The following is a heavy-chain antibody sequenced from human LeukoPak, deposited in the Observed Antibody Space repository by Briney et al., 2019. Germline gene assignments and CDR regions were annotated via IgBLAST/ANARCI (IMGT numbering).Heavy chain of an antibody. D-gene: IGHD6-6*01. CDR3: AREGPIAAPTY. CDR2: ISSSSSYI. V-gene: IGHV3-21*04. Sequence: GGSLRFSCAASGFTFSSYSMNWVRQAPGKGLEWVSSISSSSSYIYYADSVKGRFTISRDNAKNSLYLQMNSLRAEDTAVYYCAREGPIAAPTYWGQGTLVTVSS. J-gene: IGHJ4*02. CDR1: GFTFSSYS.